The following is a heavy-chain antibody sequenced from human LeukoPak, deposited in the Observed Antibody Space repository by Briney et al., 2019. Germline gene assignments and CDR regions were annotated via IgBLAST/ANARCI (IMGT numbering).Heavy chain of an antibody. D-gene: IGHD1-14*01. J-gene: IGHJ4*02. Sequence: GGSLRLSCAVSGLTFSRSWIVWIRQAPGKGLEWVASLKPDGGESWYVDSVKGRFTISRDNSKNSLYLQLTSLRAEDTALYYCARDRGRNSFDNWGQGTLVSVSS. CDR2: LKPDGGES. CDR1: GLTFSRSW. CDR3: ARDRGRNSFDN. V-gene: IGHV3-7*01.